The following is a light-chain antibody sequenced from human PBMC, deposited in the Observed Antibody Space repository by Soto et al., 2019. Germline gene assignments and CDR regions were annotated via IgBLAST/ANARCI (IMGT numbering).Light chain of an antibody. J-gene: IGLJ1*01. CDR2: DVS. V-gene: IGLV2-14*01. CDR3: SSYTSSSKLYV. Sequence: QSVLTQPASVSGSPGQSITISCTGTSSDVGGYNYVSWYQQHPGKAPKLMIYDVSNRPSGVSNRFSGSKSGNTASLTISGFQAEDEADYYCSSYTSSSKLYVFGTGTKVTVL. CDR1: SSDVGGYNY.